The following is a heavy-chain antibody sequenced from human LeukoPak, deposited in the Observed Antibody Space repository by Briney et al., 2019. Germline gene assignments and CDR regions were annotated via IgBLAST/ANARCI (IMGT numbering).Heavy chain of an antibody. CDR3: AREMTCSGDSCYRHYYYGMDV. Sequence: SETLSLTCTVSGDSMNSYYWSWVRQPPGKGLEWIGYIYYSGSTNYNPSLKSRVTISLDTSKNQISLKVSSVTAADTAVYYCAREMTCSGDSCYRHYYYGMDVWGQGTTVTVSS. D-gene: IGHD2-15*01. CDR1: GDSMNSYY. V-gene: IGHV4-59*01. J-gene: IGHJ6*02. CDR2: IYYSGST.